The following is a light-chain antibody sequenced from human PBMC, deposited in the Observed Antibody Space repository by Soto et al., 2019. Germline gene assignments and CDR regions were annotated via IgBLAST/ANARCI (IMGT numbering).Light chain of an antibody. CDR1: QSVSSRY. CDR2: GAS. CDR3: QQYGSSPPFT. V-gene: IGKV3-20*01. J-gene: IGKJ2*01. Sequence: EIVLTQSPGTLSLSPGDRATLSCRASQSVSSRYLAWYQQKPGQAPRLLIYGASNRATGIPDRFSGSGSGTDFTLTISRLEPEDFAVYFCQQYGSSPPFTLGQGTKVEIK.